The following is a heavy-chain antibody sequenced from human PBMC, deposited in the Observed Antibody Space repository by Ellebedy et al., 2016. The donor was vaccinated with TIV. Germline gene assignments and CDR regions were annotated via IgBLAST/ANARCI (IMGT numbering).Heavy chain of an antibody. CDR1: GFTFSSYA. D-gene: IGHD1-26*01. CDR2: ISGSGGST. CDR3: AKELPLSGSYDY. Sequence: GESLKISCAASGFTFSSYAMSWVRQAPGKGLEWVSAISGSGGSTYYADSVKGRFTISRDNSKNTLYLQMNSLRAEDTAVYYCAKELPLSGSYDYWGQGTLVTVSS. J-gene: IGHJ4*02. V-gene: IGHV3-23*01.